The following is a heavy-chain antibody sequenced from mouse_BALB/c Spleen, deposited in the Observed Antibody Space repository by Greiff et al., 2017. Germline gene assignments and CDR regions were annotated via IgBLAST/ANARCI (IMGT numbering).Heavy chain of an antibody. J-gene: IGHJ4*01. CDR3: AREDYGKTYAMDY. CDR1: GFTFSSYA. D-gene: IGHD2-1*01. V-gene: IGHV5-9-4*01. CDR2: ISSGGSYT. Sequence: EVKLVESGGGLVKPGGSLKLSCAASGFTFSSYAMSWVRQSPEKRLEWVAEISSGGSYTYYPDTVTGRFTISRDNAKNTLYLEMSSLRSEDTAMYYCAREDYGKTYAMDYWGQGTSVTVSS.